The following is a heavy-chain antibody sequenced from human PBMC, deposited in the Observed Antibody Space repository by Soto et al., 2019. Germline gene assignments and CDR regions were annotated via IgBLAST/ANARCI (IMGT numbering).Heavy chain of an antibody. Sequence: EVQLVESGGGLVKPGGSLRLSCAASGFTFSSYSMNWVRQAPGKGLEWVSSISSSSSYIYYADSVKGRFTISRDNAKNSLYLQMNSLRAEDTAVYYCARACGGDCYHDAFDIWGQGTMVTVSS. J-gene: IGHJ3*02. V-gene: IGHV3-21*01. D-gene: IGHD2-21*02. CDR1: GFTFSSYS. CDR2: ISSSSSYI. CDR3: ARACGGDCYHDAFDI.